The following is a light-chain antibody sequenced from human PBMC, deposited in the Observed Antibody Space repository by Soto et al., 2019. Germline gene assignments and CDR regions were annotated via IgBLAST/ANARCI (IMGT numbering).Light chain of an antibody. J-gene: IGKJ5*01. CDR1: QSISNSY. CDR3: QQYNHWPLT. CDR2: GAF. Sequence: EIVLTQSPGTLSFSPGERATLFCRASQSISNSYLAWYQQKPGRAPRLLIYGAFARASGIPDRFSGSGSGTEFTLTISSLQSEDFAVYYCQQYNHWPLTFGGGTRLEI. V-gene: IGKV3D-15*01.